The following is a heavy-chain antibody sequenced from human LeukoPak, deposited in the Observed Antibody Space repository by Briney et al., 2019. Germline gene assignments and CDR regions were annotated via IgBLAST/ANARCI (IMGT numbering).Heavy chain of an antibody. J-gene: IGHJ6*02. CDR3: AKGSSWAGGSTYYDFWSGYYTPSDYYGMDV. D-gene: IGHD3-3*01. V-gene: IGHV3-23*01. CDR2: ISGGSGST. CDR1: GFTFSSYA. Sequence: GGSLRLSCAASGFTFSSYAMSWVRQAPGKGLAWVSTISGGSGSTYCADSVKGRFTISRDNSKNTLYLQMNSLRAEDTAVYYCAKGSSWAGGSTYYDFWSGYYTPSDYYGMDVWGQGTTVTVSS.